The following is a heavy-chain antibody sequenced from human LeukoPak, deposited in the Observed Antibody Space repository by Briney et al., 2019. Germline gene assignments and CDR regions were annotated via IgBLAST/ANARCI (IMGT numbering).Heavy chain of an antibody. CDR3: ARDAYDILTGYYGAFDI. V-gene: IGHV1-69*04. D-gene: IGHD3-9*01. CDR2: IIPILGIA. J-gene: IGHJ3*02. CDR1: GGTFSSYA. Sequence: SVKVSCKASGGTFSSYAISWVRQAHGQGLEWMGRIIPILGIANYAQKFQGRVTITADKSTSTAYMELSSLRSEDTAVYYCARDAYDILTGYYGAFDIWGQGTMVTVSS.